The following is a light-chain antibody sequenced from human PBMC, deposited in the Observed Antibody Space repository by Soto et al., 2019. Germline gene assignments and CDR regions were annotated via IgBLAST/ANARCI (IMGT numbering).Light chain of an antibody. CDR3: QQYGSSPIT. CDR2: GAS. CDR1: QSVSSSY. J-gene: IGKJ4*01. Sequence: SVLKKSPATLSLSPGERATLSCRASQSVSSSYLAWYQQKPGQAPRLLIYGASSRATGIPDRFSGSGSGTDFTLTISRLEPEDFAGYYCQQYGSSPITFGGGTKV. V-gene: IGKV3-20*01.